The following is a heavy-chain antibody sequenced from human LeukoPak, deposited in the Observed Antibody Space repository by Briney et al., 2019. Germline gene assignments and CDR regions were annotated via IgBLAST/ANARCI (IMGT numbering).Heavy chain of an antibody. J-gene: IGHJ3*02. CDR3: AREGYYGSGKGAFDI. D-gene: IGHD3-10*01. Sequence: ASVKVSCKASGYTFTGYYMHWVRRAPGQGLEWMGWINPNSGGTNYAQKFLGWVTMTRDTSISTAYMELSRLRSDDTAVYYCAREGYYGSGKGAFDIWGQGTMVTVSS. CDR2: INPNSGGT. V-gene: IGHV1-2*04. CDR1: GYTFTGYY.